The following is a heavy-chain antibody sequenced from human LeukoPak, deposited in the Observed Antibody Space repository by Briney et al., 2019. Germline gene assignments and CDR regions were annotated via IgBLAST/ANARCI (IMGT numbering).Heavy chain of an antibody. CDR2: INKEGRVT. CDR1: GFTFSSSW. CDR3: VKVRGRARVGYFDY. D-gene: IGHD1-26*01. V-gene: IGHV3-74*01. Sequence: GGSLRPSSAASGFTFSSSWIHWVRQATGKRLVWVSRINKEGRVTDCAESVKGRFSISRENAKNTLYLQMNSLRVEDTAIYYCVKVRGRARVGYFDYWGQGTLVTVSS. J-gene: IGHJ4*02.